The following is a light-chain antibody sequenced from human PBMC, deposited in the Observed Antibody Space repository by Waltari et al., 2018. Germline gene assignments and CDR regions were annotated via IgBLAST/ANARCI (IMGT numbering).Light chain of an antibody. Sequence: EIVLTQSPGTLYLSPGERATLSCRASQSIGRYLIWYQQKPGQAPRLLIYGASTRAAGIPDRFSGSGSGTDFSLTISRLEPEDFAVYYCQNHERLPAVFGRGTKVEIK. V-gene: IGKV3-20*01. CDR3: QNHERLPAV. CDR2: GAS. CDR1: QSIGRY. J-gene: IGKJ1*01.